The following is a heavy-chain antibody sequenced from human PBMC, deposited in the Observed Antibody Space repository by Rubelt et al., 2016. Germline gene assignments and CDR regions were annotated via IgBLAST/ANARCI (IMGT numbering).Heavy chain of an antibody. CDR3: ARDRRIVATRGGYNWFDP. D-gene: IGHD5-12*01. CDR1: GGSISSGGYY. J-gene: IGHJ5*02. CDR2: IYYSGST. V-gene: IGHV4-31*03. Sequence: QVQLQESGPGLVKPSQTLSLTCTVSGGSISSGGYYWSWIRQHPGKGLEWIGYIYYSGSTYYNPSLKGRVTISVDTSNNQSSLKLSSVTAADTAVYYCARDRRIVATRGGYNWFDPWGQGTLVTVSS.